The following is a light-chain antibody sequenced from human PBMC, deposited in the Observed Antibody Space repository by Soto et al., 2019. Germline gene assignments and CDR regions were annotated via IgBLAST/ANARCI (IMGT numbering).Light chain of an antibody. CDR2: GAS. CDR3: QQYGSSPIT. CDR1: QTVRDN. V-gene: IGKV3-20*01. Sequence: EVLMTQSPATLSVSPGERATLSCRASQTVRDNLACYQQKPGQAPRLLIYGASSRATGIPDRFSGSGSGTDFTLTISRLEPEDFAVYYCQQYGSSPITFGQGTRLEIK. J-gene: IGKJ5*01.